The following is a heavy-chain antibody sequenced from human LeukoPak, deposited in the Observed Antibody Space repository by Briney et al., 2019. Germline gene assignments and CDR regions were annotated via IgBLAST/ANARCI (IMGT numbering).Heavy chain of an antibody. CDR3: ARAADYYDNTGYYCGWYFDL. CDR1: GGSISTYY. Sequence: SETLSLTCTVSGGSISTYYWSWIRQPPGKGLEWIGYIYYSGSTKYNPSLKSRVTISVDTSKNQFSLKLSSVTAADTAVYYCARAADYYDNTGYYCGWYFDLWGRGTLVTVSS. J-gene: IGHJ2*01. V-gene: IGHV4-59*01. D-gene: IGHD3-22*01. CDR2: IYYSGST.